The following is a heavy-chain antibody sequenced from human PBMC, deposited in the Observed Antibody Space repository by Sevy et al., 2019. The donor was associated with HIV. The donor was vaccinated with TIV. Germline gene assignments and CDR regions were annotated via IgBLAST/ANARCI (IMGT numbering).Heavy chain of an antibody. CDR2: IKQDGSDK. D-gene: IGHD1-26*01. CDR1: GFTLSNYW. CDR3: ARDLYSGSYYENY. V-gene: IGHV3-7*01. Sequence: GGSLRLSCAASGFTLSNYWMSWVRQAPGKGLEWVTNIKQDGSDKYYVDSVKGRFTISRDNAKNSLYLQMNSLRAEDTAVYYCARDLYSGSYYENYWGQGTLVTVSS. J-gene: IGHJ4*02.